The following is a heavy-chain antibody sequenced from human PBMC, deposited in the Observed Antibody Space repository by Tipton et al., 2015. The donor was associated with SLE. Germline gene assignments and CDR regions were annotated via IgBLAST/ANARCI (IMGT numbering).Heavy chain of an antibody. D-gene: IGHD3-3*01. CDR3: ARGVYDFWSESSSYMDV. J-gene: IGHJ6*03. CDR1: GGSFSGYY. CDR2: INHSGST. V-gene: IGHV4-34*10. Sequence: TLSLTCAVYGGSFSGYYWSWIRQSPGKGLEWIGEINHSGSTNYNPSLKSRVTISVDTSTSTVYMRLSSLRSEDTAIYYCARGVYDFWSESSSYMDVWGKGTTVTVSS.